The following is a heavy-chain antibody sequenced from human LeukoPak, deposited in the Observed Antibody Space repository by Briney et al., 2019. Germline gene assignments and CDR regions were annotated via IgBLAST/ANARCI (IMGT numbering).Heavy chain of an antibody. Sequence: SQTLSLTFTVSGGSISSGGDYWSWIRQHPGKGLECIGYIYYSGSTYYNPSLKSRVTMSVDTSKNQFSLKLSSVTAADTAVYYCARGFMVRGIIMSHFYSWGLGTLVTVSS. V-gene: IGHV4-31*03. CDR3: ARGFMVRGIIMSHFYS. J-gene: IGHJ4*02. CDR2: IYYSGST. D-gene: IGHD3-10*01. CDR1: GGSISSGGDY.